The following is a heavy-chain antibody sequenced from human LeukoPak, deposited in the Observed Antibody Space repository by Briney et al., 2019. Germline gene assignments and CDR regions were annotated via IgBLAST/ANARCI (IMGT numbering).Heavy chain of an antibody. J-gene: IGHJ4*02. CDR3: ARDDLTAFDY. V-gene: IGHV3-53*01. CDR2: IYSGGST. CDR1: GFNVSSNY. Sequence: GGSLGLSCAASGFNVSSNYMSWVRQAPGKGLEWVSVIYSGGSTYYADSVKGRFTISRDNSKNTLYLQMNSLRAEDTAVYYCARDDLTAFDYWGQGTLVTVSS. D-gene: IGHD1-14*01.